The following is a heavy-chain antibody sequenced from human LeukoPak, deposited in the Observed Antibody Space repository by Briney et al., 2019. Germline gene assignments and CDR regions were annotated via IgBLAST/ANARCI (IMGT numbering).Heavy chain of an antibody. D-gene: IGHD5-18*01. CDR3: AKDGGGYSYGLDAFDI. CDR1: GFTFSGYD. Sequence: GGSLRLSCAASGFTFSGYDMNWVRQAPGKGLEWVSSISGSSSYIYYADSMKGRFTISRDNAKNSLYLQMNNLRAEDTAVYYCAKDGGGYSYGLDAFDIWGQGTMVTVSS. J-gene: IGHJ3*02. V-gene: IGHV3-21*04. CDR2: ISGSSSYI.